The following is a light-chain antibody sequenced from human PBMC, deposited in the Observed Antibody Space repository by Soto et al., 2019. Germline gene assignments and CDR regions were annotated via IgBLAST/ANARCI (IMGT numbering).Light chain of an antibody. V-gene: IGKV3-20*01. J-gene: IGKJ2*01. CDR3: QQYGSPHQCI. Sequence: EIVLTQSPGTLSLSPGGRATLSCRASQSVSSPFLACYQQKPGQAPRLLIYGAASRATSLPDRFSGSGCGTDFTTPINRLEHEDFAVYYCQQYGSPHQCIFGQGTKLEIK. CDR2: GAA. CDR1: QSVSSPF.